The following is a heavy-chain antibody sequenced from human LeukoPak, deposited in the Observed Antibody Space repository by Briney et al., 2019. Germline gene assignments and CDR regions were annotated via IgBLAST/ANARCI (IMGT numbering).Heavy chain of an antibody. CDR2: INYDGTNK. Sequence: GGSLRLSCAASGFCFTYYTMHWLRQAPGKGLEWVAFINYDGTNKYYADSVKGRFTISRDNSKNTLYLQMNSLRAEDTAVYYCAKDEGFDPWGQGTLVTVSS. V-gene: IGHV3-30*02. J-gene: IGHJ5*02. CDR3: AKDEGFDP. CDR1: GFCFTYYT.